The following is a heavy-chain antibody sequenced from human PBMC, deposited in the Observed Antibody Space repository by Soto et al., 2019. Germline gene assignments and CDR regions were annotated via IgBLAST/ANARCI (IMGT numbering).Heavy chain of an antibody. D-gene: IGHD6-6*01. V-gene: IGHV1-8*01. J-gene: IGHJ6*02. CDR3: ARGDSSSSTYYYYYGMDV. Sequence: ASVKVSCKASGYTFTSYDINWVRQATGQGLEWMGRMNPNSGNTGYAQKFQGRVTMTRNTSISTAYMELSSLRSEDTAVYYCARGDSSSSTYYYYYGMDVWGQGTTVTVSS. CDR1: GYTFTSYD. CDR2: MNPNSGNT.